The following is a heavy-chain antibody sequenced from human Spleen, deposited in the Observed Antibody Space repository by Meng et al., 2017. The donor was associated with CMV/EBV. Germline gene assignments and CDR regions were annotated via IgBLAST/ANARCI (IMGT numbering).Heavy chain of an antibody. CDR3: ARALYCSSTSCYGYNWFDP. CDR1: GGSISRSNYY. V-gene: IGHV4-39*07. CDR2: IYYSGST. J-gene: IGHJ5*02. D-gene: IGHD2-2*01. Sequence: SETLSLTCSVSGGSISRSNYYWGWIRQPPGKGLEWIGSIYYSGSTYFNPSLKSRVTISVDTSKNQFSLKVSSVTAADTAVYYCARALYCSSTSCYGYNWFDPWGQGTLVTVSS.